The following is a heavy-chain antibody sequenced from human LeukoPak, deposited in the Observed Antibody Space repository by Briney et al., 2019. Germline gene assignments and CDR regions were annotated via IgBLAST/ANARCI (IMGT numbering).Heavy chain of an antibody. J-gene: IGHJ4*02. CDR3: ARVWELLRPFDY. CDR1: GFTFSSYA. CDR2: ISYDGSNK. V-gene: IGHV3-30-3*01. Sequence: GGSLRLSCAASGFTFSSYAMHWVRQAPGKGLEWVAVISYDGSNKYYADSVKGRFTISRDNSKNTLYLQMNSLRAEDTAVYYCARVWELLRPFDYWGKGTLVTVSS. D-gene: IGHD1-26*01.